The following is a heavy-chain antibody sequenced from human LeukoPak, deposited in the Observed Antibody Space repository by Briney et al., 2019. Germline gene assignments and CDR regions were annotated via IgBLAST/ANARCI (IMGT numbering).Heavy chain of an antibody. CDR1: GFTVSSNY. D-gene: IGHD3-22*01. J-gene: IGHJ4*02. CDR2: IYSGGST. V-gene: IGHV3-66*04. CDR3: AKHYDRSGYYFDY. Sequence: PGGSLRLSCAASGFTVSSNYMSWVRQAPGKGLEWVSVIYSGGSTYYADSVKGRFTISRDNSKNTLYLQMNSLRAEDTAVYYCAKHYDRSGYYFDYWGQGTLVTVSS.